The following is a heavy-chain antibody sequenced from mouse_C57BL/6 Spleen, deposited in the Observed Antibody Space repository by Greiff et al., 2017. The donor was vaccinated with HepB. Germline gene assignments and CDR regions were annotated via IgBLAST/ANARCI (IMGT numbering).Heavy chain of an antibody. CDR2: ISDGGSYT. V-gene: IGHV5-4*03. D-gene: IGHD2-3*01. Sequence: EVKLVESGGGLVKPGGSLKLSCAASGFTFSSYAMSWVRQTPEKRLEWVATISDGGSYTYYPDNVKGRFTISRDNAKNNLYLQMSHLKSEDTAMYYCARRNGYYPYYFDYWGQGTTRTVSS. CDR1: GFTFSSYA. J-gene: IGHJ2*01. CDR3: ARRNGYYPYYFDY.